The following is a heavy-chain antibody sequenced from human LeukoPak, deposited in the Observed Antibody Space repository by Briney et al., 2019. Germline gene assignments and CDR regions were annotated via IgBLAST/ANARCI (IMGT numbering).Heavy chain of an antibody. Sequence: GGSLRLSCAASGFTVSSNYMSWVRQAPGKGLEWVAVISYDGSNKYYADSVKGRFTISRDNSKNTLYLQMNSLRAEDTAVYYCAKLSPSWEAFDIWGQGTMVTVSS. V-gene: IGHV3-30*18. CDR2: ISYDGSNK. D-gene: IGHD1-26*01. J-gene: IGHJ3*02. CDR1: GFTVSSNY. CDR3: AKLSPSWEAFDI.